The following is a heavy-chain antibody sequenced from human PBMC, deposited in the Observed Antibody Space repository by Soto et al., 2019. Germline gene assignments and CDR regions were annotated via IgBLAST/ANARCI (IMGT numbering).Heavy chain of an antibody. D-gene: IGHD3-3*02. Sequence: PGGSLRLSCAASGFTFKNHGMQWVRQAPGRGLEWVAVISHDGKVKYYAESVKGRFTLSRDNSQNTMSLQMDSLRVEDTAMYYCAKELGVRVSDHYDYWRQGILVTVS. J-gene: IGHJ4*02. CDR1: GFTFKNHG. CDR2: ISHDGKVK. CDR3: AKELGVRVSDHYDY. V-gene: IGHV3-30*18.